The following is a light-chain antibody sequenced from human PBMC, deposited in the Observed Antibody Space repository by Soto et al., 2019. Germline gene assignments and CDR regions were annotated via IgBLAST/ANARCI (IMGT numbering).Light chain of an antibody. J-gene: IGKJ1*01. V-gene: IGKV3-11*01. CDR1: QSVSSY. Sequence: EIVLTQSPATLSVSPGERATLSCRASQSVSSYLAWYQQKPGQAPRLLMYEASNRATGIPDRFSGGGSGTDFTLTISSLETEDLAVYYCQQRSDWPWTFGQGTKVDIK. CDR3: QQRSDWPWT. CDR2: EAS.